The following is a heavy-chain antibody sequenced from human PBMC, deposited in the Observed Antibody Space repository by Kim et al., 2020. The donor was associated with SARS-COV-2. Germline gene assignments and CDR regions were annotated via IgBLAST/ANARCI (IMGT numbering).Heavy chain of an antibody. CDR3: ARDRGGSTRGGWFDP. J-gene: IGHJ5*02. V-gene: IGHV4-59*01. Sequence: PSLKSRVTISVDTSKNQFTLKLSSVTAADPAVYYCARDRGGSTRGGWFDPWGQGTLVTVSS. D-gene: IGHD1-26*01.